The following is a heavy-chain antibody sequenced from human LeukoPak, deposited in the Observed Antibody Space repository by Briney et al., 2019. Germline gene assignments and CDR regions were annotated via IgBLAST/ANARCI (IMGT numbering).Heavy chain of an antibody. CDR2: IRSKANSYAT. J-gene: IGHJ2*01. D-gene: IGHD4-17*01. Sequence: GGSLRLSCAASGFTFSGSAMHWVRQASGKGLEWVGRIRSKANSYATAYAASVKGRFTISRDDSKNTAYLQMNSLKTEDTAVYYCTRQARSYFYGDDRYFDLWGRGTLVTVSS. V-gene: IGHV3-73*01. CDR1: GFTFSGSA. CDR3: TRQARSYFYGDDRYFDL.